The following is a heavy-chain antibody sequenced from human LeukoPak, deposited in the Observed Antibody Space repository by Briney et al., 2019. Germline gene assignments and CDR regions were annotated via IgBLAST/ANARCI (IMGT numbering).Heavy chain of an antibody. CDR1: GGTFSSYA. D-gene: IGHD6-13*01. CDR3: ASLERIAAAAPFDY. Sequence: SVKISCKASGGTFSSYAISWVRQAPGQGLEWMGGIIPIFGTANYAQKFQGRVTITADESTSTAYMELSSLRSEDTAVYYCASLERIAAAAPFDYWGQGTLVTVSS. J-gene: IGHJ4*02. V-gene: IGHV1-69*13. CDR2: IIPIFGTA.